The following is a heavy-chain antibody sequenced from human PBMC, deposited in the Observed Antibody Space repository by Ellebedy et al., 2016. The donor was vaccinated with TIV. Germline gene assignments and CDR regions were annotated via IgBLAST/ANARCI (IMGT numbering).Heavy chain of an antibody. CDR1: GFSLNPNGVG. D-gene: IGHD6-13*01. CDR2: LYWDDDK. V-gene: IGHV2-5*02. Sequence: SGPTLVKPTQTLTLTCSFSGFSLNPNGVGVGWIRQPPGQALEWLALLYWDDDKRYSPSLESRRTISKDASKSQVVLTLTSVAPADTGTYYCAHIGDVSSWIFDSWGQGALVTVSS. CDR3: AHIGDVSSWIFDS. J-gene: IGHJ4*02.